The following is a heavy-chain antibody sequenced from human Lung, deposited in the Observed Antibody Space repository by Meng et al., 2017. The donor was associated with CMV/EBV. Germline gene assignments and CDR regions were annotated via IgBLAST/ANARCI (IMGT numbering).Heavy chain of an antibody. D-gene: IGHD4-17*01. CDR2: IIPTFGTA. J-gene: IGHJ4*02. CDR3: ARPFLPGYGDPGFDF. CDR1: GGDFYNFG. V-gene: IGHV1-69*13. Sequence: SVXVSXKASGGDFYNFGISWSRQAPGQGLQWMGRIIPTFGTAHYARGFEGKITISADGPTTTAFMEISGLTSDDTAVYYCARPFLPGYGDPGFDFWGQGXLVTVSS.